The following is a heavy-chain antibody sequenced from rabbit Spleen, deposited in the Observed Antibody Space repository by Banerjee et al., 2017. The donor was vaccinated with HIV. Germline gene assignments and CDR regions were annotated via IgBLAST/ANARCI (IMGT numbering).Heavy chain of an antibody. Sequence: QSLEESGGGLVKPGGTLTLTCKASGIDFSSYYYMCWVRQAPGKGLQWIACINTYTTKAVYATWAIGRFTISRTSSTTVTLRMTSLTAADTATYFCARDLPSVVGWNFNLWGPGTLVTVS. D-gene: IGHD1-1*01. CDR1: GIDFSSYYY. CDR3: ARDLPSVVGWNFNL. J-gene: IGHJ4*01. V-gene: IGHV1S40*01. CDR2: INTYTTKA.